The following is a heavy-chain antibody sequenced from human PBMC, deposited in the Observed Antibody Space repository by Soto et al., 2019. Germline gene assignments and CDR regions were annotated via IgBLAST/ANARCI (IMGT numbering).Heavy chain of an antibody. CDR2: TNGNLGTG. J-gene: IGHJ4*02. D-gene: IGHD3-10*01. V-gene: IGHV1-69*06. CDR3: ARRDSHGFFRYFDN. Sequence: QVQLVQSGADVKRPGSSVKVSCKASGGTFSSYPISWVRQAPGQGLEWMRGTNGNLGTGNYAQKFRGRLTITTDISTTTAYMELSSLTSEDTAVYYCARRDSHGFFRYFDNWGQGTLVTVSS. CDR1: GGTFSSYP.